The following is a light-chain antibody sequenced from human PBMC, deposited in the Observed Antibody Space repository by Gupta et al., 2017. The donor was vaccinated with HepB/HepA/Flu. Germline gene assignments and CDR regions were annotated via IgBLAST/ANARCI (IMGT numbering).Light chain of an antibody. J-gene: IGKJ1*01. V-gene: IGKV1-5*03. CDR1: QRIDDW. CDR3: LQYNSWWT. Sequence: DIQVTQSPSTLSASVGDRVTIACRASQRIDDWLAWYQHKPGKATKLLIYKASNLESGVPSRFSGGGFGTEFTLTISNLQPDDFATYYCLQYNSWWTFGQGTKVEIK. CDR2: KAS.